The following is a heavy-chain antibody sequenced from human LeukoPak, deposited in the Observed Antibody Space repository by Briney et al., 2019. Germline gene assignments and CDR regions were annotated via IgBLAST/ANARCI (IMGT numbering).Heavy chain of an antibody. D-gene: IGHD6-6*01. Sequence: SQTLSLTCTVSGGSIGSGTYYWSWIRQHPGKGLEWIGYIYYSGSTYYNPSLKSRVTISVDTSKNQFSLRLSSVTAADTAVYYCARLLQTGIAARHYYFDYWGQGTLVTVSS. J-gene: IGHJ4*02. CDR2: IYYSGST. CDR1: GGSIGSGTYY. V-gene: IGHV4-31*03. CDR3: ARLLQTGIAARHYYFDY.